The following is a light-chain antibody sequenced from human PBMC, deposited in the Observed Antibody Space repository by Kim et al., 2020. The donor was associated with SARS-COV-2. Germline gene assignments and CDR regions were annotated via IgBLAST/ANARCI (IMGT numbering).Light chain of an antibody. Sequence: EIVMTQSPATLSVSPGERATLSCRASQSVSSNLAWHQQKPGQAPRPLIYGASTRATGIPGRFSGSGSGTEFTLTISSLQSEDFAVYYCQQYSHWPLTFGGGTKVDIK. CDR2: GAS. J-gene: IGKJ4*01. CDR1: QSVSSN. V-gene: IGKV3-15*01. CDR3: QQYSHWPLT.